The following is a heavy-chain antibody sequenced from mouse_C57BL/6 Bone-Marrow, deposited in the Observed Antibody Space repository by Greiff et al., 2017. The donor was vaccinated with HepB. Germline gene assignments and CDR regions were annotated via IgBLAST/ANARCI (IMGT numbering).Heavy chain of an antibody. CDR2: ISSGGSYT. J-gene: IGHJ3*01. D-gene: IGHD1-1*01. V-gene: IGHV5-6*02. Sequence: EVMLVESGGDLVKPGGSLKLSCAASGFTFSSYGMSWVRQTPDKRLEWVATISSGGSYTSYPDSVKGRFTISRDNAKNTLDLQMSSLKSEDTAMYYGARHCPVVAPRFAYWGQGTLVTVSA. CDR3: ARHCPVVAPRFAY. CDR1: GFTFSSYG.